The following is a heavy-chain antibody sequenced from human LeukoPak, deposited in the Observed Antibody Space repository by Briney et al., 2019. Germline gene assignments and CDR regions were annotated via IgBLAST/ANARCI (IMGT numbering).Heavy chain of an antibody. CDR2: IYTSGST. Sequence: PSETLSLTCTVSGGSISSYYWSWIRQPAGKGLEWIGRIYTSGSTNYNPSLKSRVTISVDTSKNQFSLKLSSVTAADTAVYYCARGPPYGSRSDYFDYWGQGTLVTVSS. CDR1: GGSISSYY. J-gene: IGHJ4*02. D-gene: IGHD3-10*01. CDR3: ARGPPYGSRSDYFDY. V-gene: IGHV4-4*07.